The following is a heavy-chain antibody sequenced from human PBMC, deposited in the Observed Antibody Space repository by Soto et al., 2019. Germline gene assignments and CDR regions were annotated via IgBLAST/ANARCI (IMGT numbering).Heavy chain of an antibody. CDR1: RFTFTRSP. CDR3: VKGGKVTTDYYGMDV. CDR2: ISGSGGGT. D-gene: IGHD4-17*01. J-gene: IGHJ6*02. V-gene: IGHV3-23*01. Sequence: PGGSLRLSCAASRFTFTRSPMSWVRQAPVRGLEWVSAISGSGGGTYYADSVKGRFTISRDNSKNTLYLQMNSLRDEDTAVYYCVKGGKVTTDYYGMDVWGQGTTVTVSS.